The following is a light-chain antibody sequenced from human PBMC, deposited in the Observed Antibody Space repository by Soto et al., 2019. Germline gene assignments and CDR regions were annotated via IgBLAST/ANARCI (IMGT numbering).Light chain of an antibody. Sequence: QMTQTPSALSASIVDRFTITCRASQNITNNLSWYQQKPGKAPNLLIYHASKLAKGVTSRFSGGGSGTDFSFIITSLQREDLATYYCQQYYGLPPLTFGQGTRLEIK. CDR3: QQYYGLPPLT. J-gene: IGKJ5*01. V-gene: IGKV1-33*01. CDR2: HAS. CDR1: QNITNN.